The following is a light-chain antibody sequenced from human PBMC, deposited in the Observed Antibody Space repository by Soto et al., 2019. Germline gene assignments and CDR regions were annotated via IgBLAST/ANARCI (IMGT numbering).Light chain of an antibody. CDR1: SHDVGANDF. Sequence: QSALTQPPSASGSLGQSVTLSCTGTSHDVGANDFVSWYQHLPGAAPKLLIYSNSQRPSGVPDRFSGSKSGTSASLAISGLQSADEAVYYCAAWDDGLDGPYVVFGGGTKLTVL. J-gene: IGLJ2*01. CDR2: SNS. CDR3: AAWDDGLDGPYVV. V-gene: IGLV1-44*01.